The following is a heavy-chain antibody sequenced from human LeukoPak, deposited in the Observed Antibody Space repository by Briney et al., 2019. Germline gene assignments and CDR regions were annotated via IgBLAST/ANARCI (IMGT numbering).Heavy chain of an antibody. J-gene: IGHJ6*02. CDR3: ARARIAAAGPGEGYYYGMDV. V-gene: IGHV1-2*04. CDR2: INPNSGGT. CDR1: GYTFTSYD. D-gene: IGHD6-13*01. Sequence: ASVKVSCKASGYTFTSYDINWVRQATGQGLEWMGWINPNSGGTNYAQKFQGWVTMTRDTSISTAYMELSRLRSDDTAVYYCARARIAAAGPGEGYYYGMDVWGQGTTVTVSS.